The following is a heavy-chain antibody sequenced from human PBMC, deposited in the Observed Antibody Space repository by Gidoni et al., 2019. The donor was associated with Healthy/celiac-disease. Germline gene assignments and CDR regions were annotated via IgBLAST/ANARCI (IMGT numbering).Heavy chain of an antibody. V-gene: IGHV4-4*02. CDR2: IYHSGST. D-gene: IGHD4-4*01. CDR3: ARGYDYRPNFDY. J-gene: IGHJ4*02. Sequence: QVQLQESGPGLVKPSGTLSLTCAVSGGSISSSNWWSWFSQTPGKGREWSGEIYHSGSTNYNPSLKSRVTISVDKSKNQFSLKLSSVTAAETDVYYCARGYDYRPNFDYWGQGTLVTVSS. CDR1: GGSISSSNW.